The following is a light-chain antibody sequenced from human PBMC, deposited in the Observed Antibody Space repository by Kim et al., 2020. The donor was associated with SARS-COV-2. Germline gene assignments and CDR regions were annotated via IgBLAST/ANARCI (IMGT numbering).Light chain of an antibody. Sequence: AIQLTQSPSSLSASVGDRVTITCRASKGINTDLAWYQQTPGKAPNLLIYDASTLQSGVPSRFSGSGSGTDFTLTISNLQPEDFATYYCQHFNSYPIAFGQGTRLEIK. J-gene: IGKJ5*01. CDR1: KGINTD. V-gene: IGKV1-13*02. CDR2: DAS. CDR3: QHFNSYPIA.